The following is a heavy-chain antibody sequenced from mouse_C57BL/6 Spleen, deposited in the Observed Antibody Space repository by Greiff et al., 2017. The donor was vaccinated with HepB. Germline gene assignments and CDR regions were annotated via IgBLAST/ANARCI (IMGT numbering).Heavy chain of an antibody. D-gene: IGHD2-1*01. Sequence: VQLQQPGTELVKPGASVKLSCKASGYTFTSYWMHWVKQRPGQGLEWIGNINPSNGGTNYNEEFKSKATLTVDKSSSTAYMQLSSLTSEDSAVYYCARWDYGNYLYYFDYWGQGTTLTVSS. CDR1: GYTFTSYW. CDR3: ARWDYGNYLYYFDY. V-gene: IGHV1-53*01. J-gene: IGHJ2*01. CDR2: INPSNGGT.